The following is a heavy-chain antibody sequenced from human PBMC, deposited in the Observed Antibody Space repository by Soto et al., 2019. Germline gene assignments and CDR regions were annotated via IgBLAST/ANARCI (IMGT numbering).Heavy chain of an antibody. V-gene: IGHV2-5*01. J-gene: IGHJ5*02. D-gene: IGHD6-19*01. CDR2: IYWNDDK. Sequence: SCPTLVNPTQTLTLTCTFSGFSLSTSGVGVGWIRQPPGKALEWLALIYWNDDKRYSPSLKSRLTITKDTSKNQVVLTVTNMDPVDTATYYCEHPMAVAGKEENWFDPWGQGTLVSVS. CDR3: EHPMAVAGKEENWFDP. CDR1: GFSLSTSGVG.